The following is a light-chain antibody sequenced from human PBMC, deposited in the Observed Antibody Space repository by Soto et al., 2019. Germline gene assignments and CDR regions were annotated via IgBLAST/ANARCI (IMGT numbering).Light chain of an antibody. CDR1: SSNIGARFD. J-gene: IGLJ3*02. CDR3: QSYDSSLSGSMV. CDR2: GNS. Sequence: QSVLTQPPSVSGAPGQRVTISCTGTSSNIGARFDVHWYQQHPGTAPKILIYGNSNRPSGVPDRFSGSKSGTSGSLAITGLQAEDEADYYCQSYDSSLSGSMVFGGGTKLTVL. V-gene: IGLV1-40*01.